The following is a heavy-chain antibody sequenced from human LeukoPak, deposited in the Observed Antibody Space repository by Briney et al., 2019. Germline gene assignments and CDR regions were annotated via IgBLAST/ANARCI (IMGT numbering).Heavy chain of an antibody. D-gene: IGHD3-3*01. Sequence: GGSLRLSCAASGFTFSSYAMHWVRQAPGKGLEWVAVISYDGSNKYYADSVKGRFTISRDNSKNTLYLQMNSLRAEDTAVYYCARDAFWSGYDYYYYYMDVWGKGTTVTVSS. CDR2: ISYDGSNK. CDR3: ARDAFWSGYDYYYYYMDV. J-gene: IGHJ6*03. CDR1: GFTFSSYA. V-gene: IGHV3-30-3*01.